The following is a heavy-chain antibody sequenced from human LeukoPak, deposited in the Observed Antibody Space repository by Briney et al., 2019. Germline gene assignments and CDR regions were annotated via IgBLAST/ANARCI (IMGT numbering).Heavy chain of an antibody. J-gene: IGHJ4*02. CDR2: ISISGGST. CDR1: RFTFSSDA. V-gene: IGHV3-23*01. D-gene: IGHD4-17*01. Sequence: GGSLRLSCAASRFTFSSDAMSWVRQAPGKGLEWVSTISISGGSTYYAASVKGRFTISRDNSKNTLYLQMNSLRAEDTAVYYCAKDRSGAQNYGDFGSWGQGTLVTLSS. CDR3: AKDRSGAQNYGDFGS.